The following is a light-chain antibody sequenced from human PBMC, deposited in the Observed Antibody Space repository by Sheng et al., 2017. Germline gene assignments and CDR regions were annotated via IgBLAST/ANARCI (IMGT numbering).Light chain of an antibody. Sequence: DIQMTQSPSALSASVGDRVTITCRASQSISSWLAWYQQKPGKAPKLLIYKASSLESGVPSRFSGSGSGTEFTLTISILQPDYFATYYCQQYNSYSYTFGQGTKLELK. CDR1: QSISSW. CDR3: QQYNSYSYT. CDR2: KAS. V-gene: IGKV1-5*03. J-gene: IGKJ2*01.